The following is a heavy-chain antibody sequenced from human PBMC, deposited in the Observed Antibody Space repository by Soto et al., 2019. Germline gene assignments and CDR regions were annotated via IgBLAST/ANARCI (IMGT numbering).Heavy chain of an antibody. CDR1: GFTFSSYG. J-gene: IGHJ4*02. D-gene: IGHD4-4*01. Sequence: QVQLVESGGGVVQPGRSLRLSCAASGFTFSSYGMHWVRQAPGKGLEWVAVISYDGSNKYYADSVKGRFTISRDNSKNTLYLPMNSLRAEDTAVYYCAKDLGYSNAMSYFDYWGQGTLVTVSS. CDR3: AKDLGYSNAMSYFDY. V-gene: IGHV3-30*18. CDR2: ISYDGSNK.